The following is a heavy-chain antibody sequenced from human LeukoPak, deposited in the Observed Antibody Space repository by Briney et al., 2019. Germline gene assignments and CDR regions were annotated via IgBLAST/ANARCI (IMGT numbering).Heavy chain of an antibody. J-gene: IGHJ3*02. CDR2: ISSSSSTI. Sequence: GGSLRLSCAASGFTFSSYSMTWVRQAPGKGLEWVSYISSSSSTIYYADSVKGRFTISRDNAKNSLYLQMNNLRAEDTAVHYCARGLHYYDSSAYYYPDTFDIWGQGTMVIVSS. CDR3: ARGLHYYDSSAYYYPDTFDI. CDR1: GFTFSSYS. D-gene: IGHD3-22*01. V-gene: IGHV3-48*01.